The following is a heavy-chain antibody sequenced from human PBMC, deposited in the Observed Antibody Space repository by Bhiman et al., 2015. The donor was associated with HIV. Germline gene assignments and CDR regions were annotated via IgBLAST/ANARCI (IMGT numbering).Heavy chain of an antibody. CDR2: IKQDGSEK. Sequence: EVQLVESGGGLVKPGGSLRLSCAASGFTFSSHSMNWVRQAPGKGLEWVANIKQDGSEKYYVDSVKGRFTISRDNAKNSLSLQMNNLRAEDTAVYYCARDPNSGNYPWGQGTMVTVSS. CDR1: GFTFSSHS. D-gene: IGHD1-26*01. V-gene: IGHV3-7*01. J-gene: IGHJ3*01. CDR3: ARDPNSGNYP.